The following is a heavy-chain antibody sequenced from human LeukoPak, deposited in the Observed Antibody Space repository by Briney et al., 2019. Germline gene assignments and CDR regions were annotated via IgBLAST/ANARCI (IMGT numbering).Heavy chain of an antibody. D-gene: IGHD3-3*01. J-gene: IGHJ6*02. CDR2: TNAGNGNT. CDR3: ARERLDDLYYYYGMDV. Sequence: ASVKVSCKASGYTFTSYAMHWVRQAPGQRLEWMGWTNAGNGNTKYSQKFQGRVTITRDTSASTAYMELSSLRSEDTAVYYCARERLDDLYYYYGMDVWGQGTTVTVSS. V-gene: IGHV1-3*01. CDR1: GYTFTSYA.